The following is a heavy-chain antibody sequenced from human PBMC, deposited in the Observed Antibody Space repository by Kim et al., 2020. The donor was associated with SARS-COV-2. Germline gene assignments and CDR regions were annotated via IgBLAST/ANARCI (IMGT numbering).Heavy chain of an antibody. CDR1: GFTFKAYD. D-gene: IGHD3-10*01. J-gene: IGHJ1*01. Sequence: GGSLRLSCAGSGFTFKAYDIHWVRQPSGEGLEWISSIGTLGDTYYVDSVRGRFTISRDDGKNSSFLQMDGLETGDTALYYGVRGRGRHYKSGSDYKHWG. V-gene: IGHV3-13*04. CDR2: IGTLGDT. CDR3: VRGRGRHYKSGSDYKH.